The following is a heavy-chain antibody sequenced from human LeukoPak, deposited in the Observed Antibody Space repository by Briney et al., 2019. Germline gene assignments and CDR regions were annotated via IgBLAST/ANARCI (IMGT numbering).Heavy chain of an antibody. V-gene: IGHV5-51*01. J-gene: IGHJ4*02. CDR2: INPADSVT. CDR1: GYSFSSHG. D-gene: IGHD2-15*01. CDR3: ARRYCSGGTCYYFDY. Sequence: GESLKISCEASGYSFSSHGIVWVRQMPGKGLEWMGIINPADSVTIYSPSFQGQVTISADKSITTAYLQWSSLNASDTAMYYCARRYCSGGTCYYFDYWGQGGLVTVSS.